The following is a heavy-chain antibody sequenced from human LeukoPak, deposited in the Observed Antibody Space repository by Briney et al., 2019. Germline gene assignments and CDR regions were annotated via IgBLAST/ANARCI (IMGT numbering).Heavy chain of an antibody. CDR3: ARDHSGTQDY. CDR2: IWDDGSSE. Sequence: PGRSLRLSCAASGFTFSNYGMHWVRQAPGKGLEWVAVIWDDGSSEYYADSVKGRFTIFRDNRRNTLYLQMNSLRAEDTAVYSCARDHSGTQDYWGQGTLVTVSS. D-gene: IGHD1-1*01. CDR1: GFTFSNYG. V-gene: IGHV3-33*08. J-gene: IGHJ4*02.